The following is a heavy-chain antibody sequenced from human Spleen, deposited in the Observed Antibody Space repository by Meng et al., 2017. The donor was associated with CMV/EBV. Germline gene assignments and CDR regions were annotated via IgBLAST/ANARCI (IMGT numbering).Heavy chain of an antibody. CDR2: ISASRSSA. V-gene: IGHV3-21*01. J-gene: IGHJ4*02. D-gene: IGHD2-8*01. CDR1: GFTFSSYA. CDR3: ARVGYCSNSSCFALDY. Sequence: GFTFSSYAMSWVRQAPGKGMEWVSSISASRSSAYYADSVKGRFTVSRDKTKNTLFLQMNSLRAEDTAVYYCARVGYCSNSSCFALDYWGQGTLVTVSS.